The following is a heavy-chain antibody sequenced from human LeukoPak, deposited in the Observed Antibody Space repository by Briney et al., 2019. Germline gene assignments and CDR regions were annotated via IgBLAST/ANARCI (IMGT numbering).Heavy chain of an antibody. J-gene: IGHJ4*02. CDR3: ARDAGFSWSGSSWYAN. Sequence: ASVKVSCKASGYTFTSYYMHWVRQAPGQGLEWMGIINPSGGSTSYAQKFQGRVTMTRDTSTSTVYMELSSLRSEDTAVYYCARDAGFSWSGSSWYANWGQETLVTVSS. V-gene: IGHV1-46*01. CDR2: INPSGGST. D-gene: IGHD6-13*01. CDR1: GYTFTSYY.